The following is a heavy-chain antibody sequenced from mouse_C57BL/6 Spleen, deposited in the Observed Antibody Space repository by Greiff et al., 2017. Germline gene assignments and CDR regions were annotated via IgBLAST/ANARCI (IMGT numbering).Heavy chain of an antibody. D-gene: IGHD2-5*01. J-gene: IGHJ3*01. CDR3: ARYSTWFAY. CDR1: GFTFSSYG. V-gene: IGHV5-6*01. Sequence: EVKLMESGGDLVKPGGSLKLSCAASGFTFSSYGMSWVRQTPDKRLEWVATISSGGSYTYYPDSVKGRFTISRDNAKNTLYLQMSSLKSEDTAMYYCARYSTWFAYWGQGTLVTVSA. CDR2: ISSGGSYT.